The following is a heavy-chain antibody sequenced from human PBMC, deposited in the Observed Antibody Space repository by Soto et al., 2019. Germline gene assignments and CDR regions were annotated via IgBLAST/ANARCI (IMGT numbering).Heavy chain of an antibody. D-gene: IGHD3-9*01. CDR3: VRHGQYDILTGYYDY. Sequence: GESLKISCKGSGYSFTSYWIGWVRQMPGKGLEWMGIIYPGDSDTRYSPSFQGQVTISADKSISTAYLQWSSLKASDTAMYYCVRHGQYDILTGYYDYWGQGTLVTVSS. CDR2: IYPGDSDT. V-gene: IGHV5-51*01. J-gene: IGHJ4*02. CDR1: GYSFTSYW.